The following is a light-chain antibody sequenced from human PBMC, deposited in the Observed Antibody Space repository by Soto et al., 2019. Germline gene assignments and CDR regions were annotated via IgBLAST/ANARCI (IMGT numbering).Light chain of an antibody. CDR2: AAS. J-gene: IGKJ1*01. CDR1: QTISTY. Sequence: DIQMTQSPSSLSASVGDRVIITCRSSQTISTYLNWYQQKPGKAPKLLIYAASSLHSGVPSRFSGSGSGTDFTLTISSLQPEDFATYYCQQSFNTLWTFGQGTKVEIK. CDR3: QQSFNTLWT. V-gene: IGKV1-39*01.